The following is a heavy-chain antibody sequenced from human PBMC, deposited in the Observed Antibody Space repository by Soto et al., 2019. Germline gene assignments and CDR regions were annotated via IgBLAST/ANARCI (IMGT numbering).Heavy chain of an antibody. J-gene: IGHJ4*02. V-gene: IGHV3-23*01. CDR3: ATATLDYDSSGLDY. Sequence: EVQLLESGGGLVQPGGSLRLSCAASGFTFSSYAMSWVRQAPGRGLEWVSAISGSGGSTYYAASVTGRITISRDNYKSTLYLQMNSMRAEDTAVYYCATATLDYDSSGLDYWGQGTLVTVSS. CDR1: GFTFSSYA. CDR2: ISGSGGST. D-gene: IGHD3-22*01.